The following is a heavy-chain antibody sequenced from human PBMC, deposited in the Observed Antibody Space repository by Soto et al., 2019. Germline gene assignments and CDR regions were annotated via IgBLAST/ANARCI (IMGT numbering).Heavy chain of an antibody. V-gene: IGHV1-69*13. J-gene: IGHJ5*02. D-gene: IGHD2-2*01. CDR2: IIPIFGTA. CDR1: GYTFTSYY. CDR3: ARDPVNPKFTYQNNWFDP. Sequence: ASVKVSCKASGYTFTSYYMHWVRQAPGQGLEWMGGIIPIFGTANYAQKFQGRVTITADESTSTAYMELSSLRSEDTAVYYCARDPVNPKFTYQNNWFDPWGQGTLVTVSS.